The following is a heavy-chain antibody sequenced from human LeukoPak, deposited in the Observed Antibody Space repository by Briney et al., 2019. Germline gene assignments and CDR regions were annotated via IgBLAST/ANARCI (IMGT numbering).Heavy chain of an antibody. Sequence: SETLSLTCTVSGGSISSYYWSWIRQPAGKGLEWLGRIYASGSTNYNPSLKSRVTISVDTSKNQFSLKLSSVTAADTAVYYCTRDQRSGYSGYDYYYYYYMDVWGKGTTVTVSS. D-gene: IGHD5-12*01. CDR3: TRDQRSGYSGYDYYYYYYMDV. J-gene: IGHJ6*03. CDR2: IYASGST. V-gene: IGHV4-4*07. CDR1: GGSISSYY.